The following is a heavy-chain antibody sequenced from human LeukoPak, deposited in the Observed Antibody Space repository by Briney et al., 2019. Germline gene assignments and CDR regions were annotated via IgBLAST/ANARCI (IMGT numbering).Heavy chain of an antibody. CDR3: AKDLGQVGPAGKFDY. CDR2: INSDGSST. CDR1: GFTFSSYW. Sequence: GGSLRLSCAASGFTFSSYWMHWVRQAPGKGLVWVSRINSDGSSTSYAGSVKGRFTISRDNAKNTLYLQMNSLRVEDTAVYYCAKDLGQVGPAGKFDYWGQGTLVTVSS. D-gene: IGHD2-2*01. J-gene: IGHJ4*02. V-gene: IGHV3-74*01.